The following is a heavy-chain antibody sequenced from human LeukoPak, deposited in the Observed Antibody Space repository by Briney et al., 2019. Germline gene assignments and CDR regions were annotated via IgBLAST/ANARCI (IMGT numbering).Heavy chain of an antibody. CDR1: GFTFSSYA. J-gene: IGHJ4*02. V-gene: IGHV3-30-3*01. D-gene: IGHD5-18*01. CDR3: ARTVDTAMVWVDY. CDR2: ISYDGSNK. Sequence: GGSLRLSCAASGFTFSSYAMHWVRQAPGKGLEWVAVISYDGSNKYYADSVKGRFTISRDNSKNTLYLQMSSLRAEDTAVYYCARTVDTAMVWVDYWGQGTLVTVSS.